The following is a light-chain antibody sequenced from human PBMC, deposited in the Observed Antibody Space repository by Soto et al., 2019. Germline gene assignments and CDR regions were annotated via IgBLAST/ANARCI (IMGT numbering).Light chain of an antibody. CDR3: QHYGTTPWT. CDR1: QSVCNRC. V-gene: IGKV3-20*01. CDR2: GAS. Sequence: ETVLTQSPGTLSLSPGERVTLSCRASQSVCNRCLAWYQQKPGQSPRLLIYGASTRATGIPDRFSGSGSGTHFTLTISRLEPEDFAVYYCQHYGTTPWTFGQGTKVGIK. J-gene: IGKJ1*01.